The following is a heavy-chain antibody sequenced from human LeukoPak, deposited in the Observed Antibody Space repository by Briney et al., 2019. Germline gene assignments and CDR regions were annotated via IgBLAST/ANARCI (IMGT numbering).Heavy chain of an antibody. Sequence: GASVKVSCKVSGYTLTELSMHWVRQAPGKGLEWMGGFDPEDGETIYAQKFQGRVTMTEDTSTDTAYMELSSLRSEDTAVYYCARDDRWPNGETPPVDAFDIWGQGTMVTVSS. J-gene: IGHJ3*02. D-gene: IGHD4-17*01. CDR3: ARDDRWPNGETPPVDAFDI. CDR2: FDPEDGET. CDR1: GYTLTELS. V-gene: IGHV1-24*01.